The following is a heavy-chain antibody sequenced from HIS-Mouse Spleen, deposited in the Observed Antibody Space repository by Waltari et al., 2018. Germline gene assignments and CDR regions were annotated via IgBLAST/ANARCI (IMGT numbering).Heavy chain of an antibody. D-gene: IGHD7-27*01. CDR1: GFTFSRYG. V-gene: IGHV3-30*18. CDR2: ISYDGSNK. J-gene: IGHJ2*01. CDR3: AKGLMLTGEWYFDL. Sequence: QVQLVESGGGVVQPGRSLRLSCAASGFTFSRYGMPLVRQAPGKGLGWVAVISYDGSNKYYADSVKGRFTISRDNSKNTLYLQMNSLRAEDTAVYYCAKGLMLTGEWYFDLWGRGTLVTVSS.